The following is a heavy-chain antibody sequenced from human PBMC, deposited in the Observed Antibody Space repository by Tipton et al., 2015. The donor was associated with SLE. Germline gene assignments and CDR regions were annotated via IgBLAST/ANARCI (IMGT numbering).Heavy chain of an antibody. J-gene: IGHJ2*01. Sequence: TLSLTCTVSGDSISSYYWNWVRQPPGKGLEWIGCIYNSGITKYNPSLKSRVTISVDTSKNQFSLKLSSVTAADTAVYYCARAIAAAGPMGYFDLWGRGTLVTVSS. CDR2: IYNSGIT. CDR1: GDSISSYY. CDR3: ARAIAAAGPMGYFDL. D-gene: IGHD6-13*01. V-gene: IGHV4-59*12.